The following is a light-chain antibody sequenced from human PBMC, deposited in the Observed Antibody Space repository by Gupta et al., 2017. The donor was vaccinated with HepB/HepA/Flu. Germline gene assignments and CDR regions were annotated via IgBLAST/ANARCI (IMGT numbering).Light chain of an antibody. V-gene: IGKV1-5*03. CDR3: QQDKSSQT. CDR1: QNVDNR. CDR2: QAS. J-gene: IGKJ1*01. Sequence: DTQMTQSPSTLSASVGDRVTITCRASQNVDNRLAWYQQRPGKALNLLIYQASNLESGVPSRFSGSGSGTDFALTISSLQPDDFAAYYCQQDKSSQTFGLGTKVEIK.